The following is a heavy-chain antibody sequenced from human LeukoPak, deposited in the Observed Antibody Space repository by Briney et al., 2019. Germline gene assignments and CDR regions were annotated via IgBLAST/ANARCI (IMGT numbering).Heavy chain of an antibody. Sequence: SETLSLTCTVSGGSISSGGYYWSWIRQHPGKGLEWIGYIYYSGSTYYNPSLKSRVTISVDTSKNQFSLKLSSVTAADTAVYYCARERLQFNWFDPWGRGTLVTVSS. D-gene: IGHD4-11*01. J-gene: IGHJ5*02. CDR3: ARERLQFNWFDP. V-gene: IGHV4-31*03. CDR2: IYYSGST. CDR1: GGSISSGGYY.